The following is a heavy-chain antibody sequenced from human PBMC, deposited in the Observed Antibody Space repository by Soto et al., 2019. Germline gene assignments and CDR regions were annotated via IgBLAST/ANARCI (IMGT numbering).Heavy chain of an antibody. Sequence: GGSLRLSCAASGFTVSSNYMSWVRQAPGKGLEWVSVIYSGGRTYYADSVKGRFTISRHNSKNTLYLQMNSLRAEDTAVYDCARSPYGGSDYIHFDYWGQGTLVTVSS. J-gene: IGHJ4*02. V-gene: IGHV3-53*04. CDR1: GFTVSSNY. CDR3: ARSPYGGSDYIHFDY. CDR2: IYSGGRT. D-gene: IGHD3-10*01.